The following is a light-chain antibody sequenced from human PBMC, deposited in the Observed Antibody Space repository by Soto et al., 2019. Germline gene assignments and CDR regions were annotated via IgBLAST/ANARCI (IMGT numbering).Light chain of an antibody. Sequence: DIQMTQSPSTLSASVLYTVTVTFRASQSVSGWLAWYQQKPGEAPKLLIYAASTLESGVPSRFSGSGSGTDFTLTISSLQPEDFATYYCQQSYSFPRTFGGGTKVDIK. CDR2: AAS. CDR3: QQSYSFPRT. V-gene: IGKV1-39*01. CDR1: QSVSGW. J-gene: IGKJ4*01.